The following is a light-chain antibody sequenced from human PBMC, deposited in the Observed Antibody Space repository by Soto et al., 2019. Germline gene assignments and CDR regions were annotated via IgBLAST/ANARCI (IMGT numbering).Light chain of an antibody. V-gene: IGKV3-20*01. CDR2: DTS. J-gene: IGKJ3*01. CDR3: QQYGSSQFT. Sequence: EIVLTQSPATLSLSPGERAILSCRASQSVSTFLAWFQQKPGQPPRLLIFDTSRRATGVPDRFSGSGSGTDFTLTISRLEPDDFAVYYCQQYGSSQFTFGPGTKVNIK. CDR1: QSVSTF.